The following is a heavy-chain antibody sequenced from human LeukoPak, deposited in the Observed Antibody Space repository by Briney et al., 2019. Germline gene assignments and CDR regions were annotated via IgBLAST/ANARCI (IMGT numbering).Heavy chain of an antibody. CDR2: IYYSGST. Sequence: SETLSLTCTVSGGSISSSSYYWGWIRQPPGKGLEWIGSIYYSGSTYYNPSLKSRVTISVDTSKNQFSLKLSSVTAADTAVYYCARRLVRYSYGQYFDYWGQGTLVTVSS. V-gene: IGHV4-39*01. D-gene: IGHD5-18*01. CDR1: GGSISSSSYY. CDR3: ARRLVRYSYGQYFDY. J-gene: IGHJ4*02.